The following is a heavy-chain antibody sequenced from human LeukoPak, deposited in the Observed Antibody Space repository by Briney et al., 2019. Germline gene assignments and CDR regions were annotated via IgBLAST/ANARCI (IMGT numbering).Heavy chain of an antibody. Sequence: GASVKVSCKASGYTFTSYGIIWVRQAPGQGLEWMGWISAYNGNTNYAQKLQGRVTMTTDTSTSTAYMELRSLRSDDTAVYYCARADYGDYTDYFDYWGQGTLVTVSS. CDR1: GYTFTSYG. J-gene: IGHJ4*02. CDR3: ARADYGDYTDYFDY. V-gene: IGHV1-18*01. CDR2: ISAYNGNT. D-gene: IGHD4-17*01.